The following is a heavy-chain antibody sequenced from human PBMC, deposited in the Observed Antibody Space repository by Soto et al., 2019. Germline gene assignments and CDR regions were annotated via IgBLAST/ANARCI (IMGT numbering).Heavy chain of an antibody. V-gene: IGHV4-59*01. J-gene: IGHJ3*02. D-gene: IGHD2-21*02. Sequence: SETLSLTCTVSGGSISSYYWSWIRQPPGKGLEWIGYIYYSGSTNYNPSLKSRVTISVDTSKNQFALKLSSVTAADTAVYYCARVARRYGGNSRGAFDIWGQGTTGTVSS. CDR1: GGSISSYY. CDR2: IYYSGST. CDR3: ARVARRYGGNSRGAFDI.